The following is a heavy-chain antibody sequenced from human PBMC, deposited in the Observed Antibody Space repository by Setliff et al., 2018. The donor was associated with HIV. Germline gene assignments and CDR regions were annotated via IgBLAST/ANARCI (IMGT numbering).Heavy chain of an antibody. CDR2: INPNSGDT. Sequence: ASVKVSCNASGYTFTGYYMHWVRQAPGQGLEWMGRINPNSGDTGYAQNFQGRVTMTRDTSMNTAYMELSNLRFEDTAVYYCARGVDAGSDYWGQGTLVTVSS. J-gene: IGHJ4*02. CDR1: GYTFTGYY. CDR3: ARGVDAGSDY. D-gene: IGHD3-10*01. V-gene: IGHV1-2*06.